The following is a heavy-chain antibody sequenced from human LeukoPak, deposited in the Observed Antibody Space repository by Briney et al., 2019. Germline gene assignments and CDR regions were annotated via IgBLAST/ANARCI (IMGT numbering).Heavy chain of an antibody. J-gene: IGHJ4*02. V-gene: IGHV1-2*06. CDR3: ARKTTALDY. Sequence: APVKVSCKTSGYTFTDYYLYWVRQAPGQGPEWMGRISPDNGVTKIAQKFQGRVTMTRDTSINTIYMELGRLTGDDAAVYYRARKTTALDYWGQGTQISV. CDR2: ISPDNGVT. CDR1: GYTFTDYY. D-gene: IGHD4-17*01.